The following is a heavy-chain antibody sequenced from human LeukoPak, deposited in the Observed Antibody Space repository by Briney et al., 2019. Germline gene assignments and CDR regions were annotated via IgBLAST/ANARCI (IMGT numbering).Heavy chain of an antibody. CDR2: INPNGGGP. CDR3: ATGTVSSSWLGIFDF. V-gene: IGHV1-2*02. J-gene: IGHJ4*02. Sequence: ASVKVSCKASGYTFTGYYMHWVRQAPGHGLEWMGWINPNGGGPNYAQRFQGRVTMTRDTSINTVYMELSRLTSDDTALYYCATGTVSSSWLGIFDFWGQGTLVTVSS. CDR1: GYTFTGYY. D-gene: IGHD6-13*01.